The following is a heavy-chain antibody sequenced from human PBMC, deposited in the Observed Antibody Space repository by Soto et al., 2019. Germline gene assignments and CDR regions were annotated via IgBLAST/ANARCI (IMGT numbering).Heavy chain of an antibody. CDR1: GYTFTSYA. V-gene: IGHV1-3*01. CDR2: INAGNGNT. CDR3: ARDREGGTSYYDFWSGEPQYYYYGMDV. J-gene: IGHJ6*02. Sequence: AASVKVSCKASGYTFTSYAMHWVRQAPGQRLEWMGWINAGNGNTKYSQKFQGRVTITRDTSASTAYMELSSLRSEDTAVYYCARDREGGTSYYDFWSGEPQYYYYGMDVWGQGTTVTVSS. D-gene: IGHD3-3*01.